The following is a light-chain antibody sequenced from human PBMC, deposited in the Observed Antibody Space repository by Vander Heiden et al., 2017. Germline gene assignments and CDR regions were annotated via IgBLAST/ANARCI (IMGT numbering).Light chain of an antibody. J-gene: IGLJ2*01. Sequence: YVMTQPPTESEAPGKPARMTCVGKNIGSKCVHWYHQKPGHAPVLVVDDDSDRPSGIPERFSGSNSGNTATLTIIRVEAGDEADYYCQVWDSSSNHVVFGGGTKLTVL. CDR2: DDS. CDR1: NIGSKC. V-gene: IGLV3-21*03. CDR3: QVWDSSSNHVV.